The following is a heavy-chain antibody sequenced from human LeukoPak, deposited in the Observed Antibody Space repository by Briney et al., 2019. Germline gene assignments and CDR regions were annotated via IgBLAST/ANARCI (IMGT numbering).Heavy chain of an antibody. Sequence: PGGSLRLSCAASGCTLSSYAMSWVRQARGKGREGVSATSGSGGSTYYADSVKGRFTISRDNSKNTLYLQMNSLRAEDTAVYYCAKDRGYSYGYFGYWGQGTLVTVSS. CDR3: AKDRGYSYGYFGY. V-gene: IGHV3-23*01. CDR1: GCTLSSYA. J-gene: IGHJ4*02. D-gene: IGHD5-18*01. CDR2: TSGSGGST.